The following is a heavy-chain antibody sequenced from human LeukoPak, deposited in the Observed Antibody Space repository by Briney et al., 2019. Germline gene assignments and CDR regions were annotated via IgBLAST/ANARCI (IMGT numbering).Heavy chain of an antibody. CDR2: IKTKTEGGTT. Sequence: GGSLRLSCAASGFTFSNAWMNWVRQAPGKGLEWVGRIKTKTEGGTTDYAAPVKGRFTISRDDSKNTVYLQMNSLKTEDTAVYYCTTEERLYYYDSSGYNYWGQGTLVTVSS. J-gene: IGHJ4*02. D-gene: IGHD3-22*01. V-gene: IGHV3-15*01. CDR1: GFTFSNAW. CDR3: TTEERLYYYDSSGYNY.